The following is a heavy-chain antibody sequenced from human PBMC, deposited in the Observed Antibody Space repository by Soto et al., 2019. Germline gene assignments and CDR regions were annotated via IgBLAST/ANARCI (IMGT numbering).Heavy chain of an antibody. Sequence: QVQLVESGGGVVQPGRSLRLSCAASGFTFSSYGMHWVRQAPGKGLEWVAVIWYDGSNKYYADSVKGRFTISRDNSKNTLYLQMNSLRAEDTAVYYCARDRSMIEDPGYFDLWGRGTLVTVSS. D-gene: IGHD3-22*01. CDR1: GFTFSSYG. V-gene: IGHV3-33*01. CDR2: IWYDGSNK. J-gene: IGHJ2*01. CDR3: ARDRSMIEDPGYFDL.